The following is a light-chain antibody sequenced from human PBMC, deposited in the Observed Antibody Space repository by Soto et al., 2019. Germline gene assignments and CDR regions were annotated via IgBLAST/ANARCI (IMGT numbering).Light chain of an antibody. Sequence: VLTQSPCTVSVSPWERSTLSCRDCQSVSSSYLAWYQQKPGQAPRLLIYGAFNRATGIPARFSGSGSGTDFTLTISSLEPEDSAIYYCQQRNIWPPVTFGQGTRLENK. CDR1: QSVSSSY. CDR2: GAF. CDR3: QQRNIWPPVT. V-gene: IGKV3D-20*02. J-gene: IGKJ5*01.